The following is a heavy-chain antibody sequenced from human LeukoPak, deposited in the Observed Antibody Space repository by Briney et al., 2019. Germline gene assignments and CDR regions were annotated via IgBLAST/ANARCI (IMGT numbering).Heavy chain of an antibody. Sequence: ASVKVSCKASGYTFTGYYMHWGRQAPGQGLEWMGWINPNSGGTNYAQKFQGRVTMTRDTSISTAYMELSRLRSDDTAVYYCARDSSSWYVGYFDYWGQGTLVTVSS. J-gene: IGHJ4*02. CDR2: INPNSGGT. V-gene: IGHV1-2*02. CDR3: ARDSSSWYVGYFDY. D-gene: IGHD6-13*01. CDR1: GYTFTGYY.